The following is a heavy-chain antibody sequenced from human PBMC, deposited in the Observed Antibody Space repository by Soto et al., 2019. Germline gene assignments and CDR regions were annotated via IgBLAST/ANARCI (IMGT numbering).Heavy chain of an antibody. CDR3: ARTMGQWLVMDYYYYMDV. J-gene: IGHJ6*03. CDR2: INHSGST. Sequence: PSDTLSLTCAVYGGSFSGYYRSWIRKKTGKGLEWIGEINHSGSTNYNPSLKNRVTISVDTSKNQFSLKLSSVTAADTAVYYCARTMGQWLVMDYYYYMDVWGKGTTVTVSS. CDR1: GGSFSGYY. V-gene: IGHV4-34*01. D-gene: IGHD6-19*01.